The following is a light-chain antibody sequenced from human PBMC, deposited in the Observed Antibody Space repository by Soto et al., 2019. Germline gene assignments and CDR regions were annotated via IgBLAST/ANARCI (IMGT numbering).Light chain of an antibody. V-gene: IGLV2-14*01. J-gene: IGLJ2*01. CDR1: SSDVGAYNY. CDR2: EVS. CDR3: SSYTSTNTVL. Sequence: QSVLTQPASVSGSPGQSITISCTGTSSDVGAYNYVSWYQQYPGKAPKLIIYEVSNRPSGVSNHFSASKSGNTASLTISGLQAEDEADYYCSSYTSTNTVLFGGGTKLTVL.